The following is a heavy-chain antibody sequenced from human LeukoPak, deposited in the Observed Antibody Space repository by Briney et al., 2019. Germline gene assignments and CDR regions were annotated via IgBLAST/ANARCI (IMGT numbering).Heavy chain of an antibody. CDR3: ERPRETTVIYWYFDL. V-gene: IGHV3-7*01. CDR1: GFTFSSYW. J-gene: IGHJ2*01. D-gene: IGHD4-11*01. Sequence: PGGSLRLSCAASGFTFSSYWMSWVRQAPGKGREGVANIKQDGSEKYYVDPVKGRFTISRDNAKNSLYLQMNSLRAEDTAVYYCERPRETTVIYWYFDLWGRGTLVTVSS. CDR2: IKQDGSEK.